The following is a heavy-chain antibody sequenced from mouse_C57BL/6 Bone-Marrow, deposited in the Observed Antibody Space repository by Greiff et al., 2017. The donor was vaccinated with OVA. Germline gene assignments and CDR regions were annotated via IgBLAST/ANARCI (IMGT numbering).Heavy chain of an antibody. CDR1: GFTFSDYY. Sequence: DVMLVESGGGLVQPGGSLKLSCAASGFTFSDYYMYWVRQTPEKRLEWVAYISNGGGSTYYPDTVKGRFTISRDNAKNTLYLQMSRLKSEDTAMYYCARGVRDYAMDYWGQGTSVTVSS. J-gene: IGHJ4*01. CDR2: ISNGGGST. CDR3: ARGVRDYAMDY. V-gene: IGHV5-12*01.